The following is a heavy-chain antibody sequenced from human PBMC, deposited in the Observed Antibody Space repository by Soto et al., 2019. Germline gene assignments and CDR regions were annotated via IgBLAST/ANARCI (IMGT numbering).Heavy chain of an antibody. CDR1: GGTFTSYV. Sequence: QVQLVQSGAEVKPPGSSVKVSCKASGGTFTSYVVSWVRQAPGQGLEWMGGIITSSGTAKYSQKFQGRVTITADISSNKAYMDLSSLRSEDTAVYYCAADYYDSSGYSYVGAFDYWGQGTLVSVSS. CDR2: IITSSGTA. D-gene: IGHD3-22*01. V-gene: IGHV1-69*06. CDR3: AADYYDSSGYSYVGAFDY. J-gene: IGHJ4*02.